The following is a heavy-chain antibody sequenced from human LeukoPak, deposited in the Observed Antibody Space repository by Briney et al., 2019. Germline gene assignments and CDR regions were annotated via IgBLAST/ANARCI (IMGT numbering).Heavy chain of an antibody. V-gene: IGHV4-61*02. CDR2: IYTSGST. CDR3: ARDSSVLRYFDWLPRDGMDV. D-gene: IGHD3-9*01. J-gene: IGHJ6*02. CDR1: RCSIRSGRYY. Sequence: SETLSLTCTVCRCSIRSGRYYWSWIRHSAGKALEWIGSIYTSGSTNYNPSLKSPVNLPLDTSKNQFSLTLNTVTAADTGVYYCARDSSVLRYFDWLPRDGMDVWGQGTTVTVSS.